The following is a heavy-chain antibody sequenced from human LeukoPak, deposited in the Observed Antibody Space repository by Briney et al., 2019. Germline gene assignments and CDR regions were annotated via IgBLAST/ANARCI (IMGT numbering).Heavy chain of an antibody. CDR3: ARHGYCSGGNCYPYYFDY. CDR1: GFIFRTYW. J-gene: IGHJ4*02. CDR2: IKEDGSEK. Sequence: GGSLRLSCAASGFIFRTYWMSWVRQAPGKGLGWVANIKEDGSEKYYEDSVKGRFTISRDNAKNSLYLQMNSLRDEDTAVYYCARHGYCSGGNCYPYYFDYWGQGTLVTVSS. V-gene: IGHV3-7*05. D-gene: IGHD2-15*01.